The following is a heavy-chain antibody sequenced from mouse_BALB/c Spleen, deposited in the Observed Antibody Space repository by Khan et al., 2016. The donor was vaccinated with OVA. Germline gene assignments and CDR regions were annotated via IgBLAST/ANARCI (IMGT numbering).Heavy chain of an antibody. CDR1: GFTFSTYG. J-gene: IGHJ3*01. V-gene: IGHV5-6*01. CDR2: ISTGGSYT. Sequence: EVQLVESGGDLVKPGGSLKLSCAASGFTFSTYGMSWVRQTPDKRLEWVATISTGGSYTYYPDSVKGRFTISRDNAKNTLYLQMNSLKSEDTAMFYCARLAYYHDSEGFAYWGQGTLVNVSA. CDR3: ARLAYYHDSEGFAY. D-gene: IGHD1-1*01.